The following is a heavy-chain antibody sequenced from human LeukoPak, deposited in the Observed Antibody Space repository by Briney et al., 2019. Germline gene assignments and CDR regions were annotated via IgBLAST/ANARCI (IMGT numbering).Heavy chain of an antibody. CDR1: GGSFSGYY. V-gene: IGHV4-34*01. CDR3: ARGRYSGSYKPLDY. J-gene: IGHJ4*02. CDR2: INHSGST. D-gene: IGHD1-26*01. Sequence: SETLSLTCAVYGGSFSGYYWSWIRQPPGKGLEWIGEINHSGSTNYNPSLKSRVTISVDTSKNQFSLRLSSVTAADTAVYYCARGRYSGSYKPLDYWGQGTLVTVSS.